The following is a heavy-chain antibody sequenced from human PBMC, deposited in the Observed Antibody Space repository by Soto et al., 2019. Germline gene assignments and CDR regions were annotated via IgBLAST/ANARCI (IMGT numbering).Heavy chain of an antibody. CDR2: ISYDGSKT. Sequence: QVQLVESGGGVVQPGRSLRLSCAASGFTFSGYAMHWVRQAPGKGLEWVAVISYDGSKTYHADSVKGRFTISRDNSKNTLYLQMNSLRAEDTAVYYCVTENKNWELLYWGQGTLVTVSS. CDR1: GFTFSGYA. CDR3: VTENKNWELLY. D-gene: IGHD1-26*01. V-gene: IGHV3-30-3*01. J-gene: IGHJ4*02.